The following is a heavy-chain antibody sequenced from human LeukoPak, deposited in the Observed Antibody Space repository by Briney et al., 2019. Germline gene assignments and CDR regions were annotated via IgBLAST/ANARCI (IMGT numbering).Heavy chain of an antibody. J-gene: IGHJ6*03. D-gene: IGHD7-27*01. CDR2: IYYSGTT. CDR1: GYSISSGYY. V-gene: IGHV4-38-2*02. CDR3: ARVTGEGSPALRYYYYYYMDV. Sequence: SETLSLTCTVSGYSISSGYYWGWIRQPPGKGLEWIGTIYYSGTTNYNPSLKSRVTISVDTSKNQFSLKLSSVTAADTAVYYCARVTGEGSPALRYYYYYYMDVWGKGTTVTISS.